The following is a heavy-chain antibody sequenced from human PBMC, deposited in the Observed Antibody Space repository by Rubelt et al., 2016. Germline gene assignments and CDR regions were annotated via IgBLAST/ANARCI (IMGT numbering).Heavy chain of an antibody. Sequence: GGGLVQPGGSLRLSCAASGFYFSVYTMNWVRQAPGKGLEWVSNIDGSGDTTFYADSVKGRFTISRDNSKNTLYLQMNTLRAEDTAVYYCASSSSLIHDYWGQGTLVTVSS. CDR1: GFYFSVYT. J-gene: IGHJ4*02. V-gene: IGHV3-23*01. CDR3: ASSSSLIHDY. D-gene: IGHD2-15*01. CDR2: IDGSGDTT.